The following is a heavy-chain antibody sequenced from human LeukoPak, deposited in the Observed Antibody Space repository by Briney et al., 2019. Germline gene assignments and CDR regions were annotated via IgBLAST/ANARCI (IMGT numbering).Heavy chain of an antibody. Sequence: PGRSLRLSCAASGFTFDDYAMHWVRQAPGKGVEWVSGISRNSGSIVYADSVKGPFTISRDNAKHSLYLQMNSLRAEDTALYYCAKDLTDNRHYYFDYWGQGTLVTVSS. CDR1: GFTFDDYA. J-gene: IGHJ4*02. V-gene: IGHV3-9*01. CDR3: AKDLTDNRHYYFDY. D-gene: IGHD3-9*01. CDR2: ISRNSGSI.